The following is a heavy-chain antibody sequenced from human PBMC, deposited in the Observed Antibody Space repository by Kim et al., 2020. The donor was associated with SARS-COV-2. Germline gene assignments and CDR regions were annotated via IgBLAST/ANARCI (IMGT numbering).Heavy chain of an antibody. CDR1: GGSVSSGSYY. J-gene: IGHJ6*02. Sequence: SETLSLTCTVSGGSVSSGSYYWSWIRQPPGKGLEWIGYIYYSGSTNYNPSLKSRVTISVDTSKNQFSLKLSSVTAADTAVYYCASARGYSYGYASLYDYYGMDVWGQGTTGTVSS. CDR2: IYYSGST. D-gene: IGHD5-18*01. V-gene: IGHV4-61*01. CDR3: ASARGYSYGYASLYDYYGMDV.